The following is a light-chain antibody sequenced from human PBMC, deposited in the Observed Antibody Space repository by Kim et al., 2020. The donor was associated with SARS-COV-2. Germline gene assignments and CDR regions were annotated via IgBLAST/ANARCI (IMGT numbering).Light chain of an antibody. Sequence: QSALTQPASVSGSPGQSITISCTGTSSDVGGYDYVSWYQQRPGEAPKVMIYDVSNRPSGVSARFSGSKSGNTASLTISGLQPEDEADYYCSSYTSSSLYVFGTGTKVTVL. CDR3: SSYTSSSLYV. CDR1: SSDVGGYDY. V-gene: IGLV2-14*01. J-gene: IGLJ1*01. CDR2: DVS.